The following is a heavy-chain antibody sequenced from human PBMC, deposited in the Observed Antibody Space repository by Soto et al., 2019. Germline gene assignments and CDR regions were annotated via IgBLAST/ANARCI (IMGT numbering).Heavy chain of an antibody. J-gene: IGHJ6*02. Sequence: EVQLVESGGGLVQPGGSLRLSCAASGFTFSSYEMNWVRQAPGKGLEWVSYISSSGSTIYYADSVKGRFTISRDNAKNSLYLQMNSLRAEDTAVYYCERASGIDTAMVNLYYYYGMDVWGQGTTVTVSS. D-gene: IGHD5-18*01. V-gene: IGHV3-48*03. CDR2: ISSSGSTI. CDR3: ERASGIDTAMVNLYYYYGMDV. CDR1: GFTFSSYE.